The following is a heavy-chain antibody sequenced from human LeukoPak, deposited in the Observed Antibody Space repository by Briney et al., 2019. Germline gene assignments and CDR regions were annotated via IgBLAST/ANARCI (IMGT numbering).Heavy chain of an antibody. V-gene: IGHV3-23*01. CDR3: AYDKKAYVFGLFVF. D-gene: IGHD2-21*01. CDR1: GFSFSVSA. Sequence: GGSLRLSCAASGFSFSVSAMSWVRDAPGKRPGRVSSISGSSGSIYYAESVRGRFTISRDNSKNTLYLQMNSLRAEDTALYYCAYDKKAYVFGLFVFWGQGTLVTVSS. CDR2: ISGSSGSI. J-gene: IGHJ4*02.